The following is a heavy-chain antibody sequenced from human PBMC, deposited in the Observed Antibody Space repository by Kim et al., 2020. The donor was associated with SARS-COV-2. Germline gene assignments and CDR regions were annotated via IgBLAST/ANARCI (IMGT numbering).Heavy chain of an antibody. CDR2: IRSKANSYAT. J-gene: IGHJ6*03. D-gene: IGHD4-17*01. CDR1: GFTFSGSA. CDR3: TRHAYPGDYVAYYYYYMDV. Sequence: GGSLRLSCAASGFTFSGSAMHWVRQASGKGLEWVGRIRSKANSYATAYAASVKGRFTISRDDSKNTAYLQMNSLKTEDTAVYYCTRHAYPGDYVAYYYYYMDVWGKGTTVTVSS. V-gene: IGHV3-73*01.